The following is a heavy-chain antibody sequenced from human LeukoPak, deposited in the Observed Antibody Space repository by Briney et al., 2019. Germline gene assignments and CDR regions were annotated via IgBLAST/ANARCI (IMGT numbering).Heavy chain of an antibody. CDR3: ARSRGYSYGTTFLDY. Sequence: SETLSLACTVSGGSISTYYWSWIRQPPGKGLEWIGYIYYSGSINYNPSLKSRVTISVDTSKNQFSLKLISVTAADTAVYYCARSRGYSYGTTFLDYWGQGTLVTVSS. CDR2: IYYSGSI. J-gene: IGHJ4*02. D-gene: IGHD5-18*01. V-gene: IGHV4-59*08. CDR1: GGSISTYY.